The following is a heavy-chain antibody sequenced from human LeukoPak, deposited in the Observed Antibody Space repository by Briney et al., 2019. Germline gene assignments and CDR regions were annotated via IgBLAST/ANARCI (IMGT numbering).Heavy chain of an antibody. CDR2: FYSGGDR. V-gene: IGHV3-53*01. CDR3: VRHSSSGHYFEY. Sequence: GGSLRLSCAASGFTFSSNYTSWVRQAPGKGLEWVSVFYSGGDRYYSDSVKGRFTISRDDSKNTLYLQMNSLRAEDTAVYYCVRHSSSGHYFEYWGQGTLVTVSS. D-gene: IGHD3-22*01. CDR1: GFTFSSNY. J-gene: IGHJ4*02.